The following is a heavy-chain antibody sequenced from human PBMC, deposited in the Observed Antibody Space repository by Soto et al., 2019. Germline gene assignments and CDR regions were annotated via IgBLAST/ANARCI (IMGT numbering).Heavy chain of an antibody. CDR2: ISPYNGNT. CDR1: DYTFTSYG. J-gene: IGHJ4*02. D-gene: IGHD3-22*01. V-gene: IGHV1-18*01. CDR3: ARDILRRYYDNNNYYAEYYFDY. Sequence: ASVKVSCKASDYTFTSYGISWVRQAPGQGLEWMGRISPYNGNTNYAQKLQGRVTMTTDTSTSTAYMELRSLRSDDTAVYYCARDILRRYYDNNNYYAEYYFDYWGQGTLVTVSS.